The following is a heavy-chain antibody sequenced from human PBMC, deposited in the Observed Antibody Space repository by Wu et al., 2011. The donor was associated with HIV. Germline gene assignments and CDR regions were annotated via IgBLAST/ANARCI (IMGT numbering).Heavy chain of an antibody. CDR1: GYTFADYF. CDR3: ARRGNNGAGPFDY. CDR2: IDPEDGDT. J-gene: IGHJ4*02. D-gene: IGHD1-26*01. V-gene: IGHV1-69-2*01. Sequence: EVQLVQSGAEVKKPGATVKISCKISGYTFADYFVHWIQQTPGEGLEWLGLIDPEDGDTKFADRFRGRVTITADTSTNTAYMELSGLKFEDTAVYYCARRGNNGAGPFDYWGQGTQVLVSS.